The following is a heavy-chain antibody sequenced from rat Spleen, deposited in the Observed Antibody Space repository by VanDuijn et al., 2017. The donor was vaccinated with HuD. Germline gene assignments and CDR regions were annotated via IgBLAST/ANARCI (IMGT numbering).Heavy chain of an antibody. CDR2: ISTSGGST. V-gene: IGHV5-46*01. Sequence: EVQLVESGGGLVQPGRSMKLSCAASGFTFSSFPMAWVRQAPTKGLEWVATISTSGGSTYYRDSVKGRFTISRDNAKSTLYLQMNSLRSEDTATFYCTRGSYFDYWGQGVMVTVSS. J-gene: IGHJ2*01. CDR1: GFTFSSFP. CDR3: TRGSYFDY.